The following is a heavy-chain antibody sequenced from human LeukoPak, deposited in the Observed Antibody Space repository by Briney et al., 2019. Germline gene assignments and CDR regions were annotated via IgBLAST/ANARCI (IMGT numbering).Heavy chain of an antibody. Sequence: SETLSLTCTVSGDSISTYYWSWFRQPPGKGLEWIGYIYYTGSTNYNPSLKSRVTISVDTSKNQFSLKLSSVTAADTAVYYCARVYGAGYDFRGAFDIWGQGTMVTVSS. CDR1: GDSISTYY. V-gene: IGHV4-59*01. CDR2: IYYTGST. CDR3: ARVYGAGYDFRGAFDI. J-gene: IGHJ3*02. D-gene: IGHD5-12*01.